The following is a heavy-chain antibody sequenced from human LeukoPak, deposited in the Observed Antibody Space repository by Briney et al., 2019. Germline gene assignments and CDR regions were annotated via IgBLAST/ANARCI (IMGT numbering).Heavy chain of an antibody. CDR2: IYYSGST. D-gene: IGHD1-14*01. V-gene: IGHV4-39*01. J-gene: IGHJ4*02. Sequence: SETLSLTCTVSSGSISSRSYYWGWIRQPPGKGLEWIGSIYYSGSTHYNPSLKSRVTISVDTSKNRFSLKLSSVTAADTAVYYCARRSDHEKEPDYWGQGTLVTVSS. CDR1: SGSISSRSYY. CDR3: ARRSDHEKEPDY.